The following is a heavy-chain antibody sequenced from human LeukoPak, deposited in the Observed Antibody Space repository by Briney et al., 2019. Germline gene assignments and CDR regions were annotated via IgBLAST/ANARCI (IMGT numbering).Heavy chain of an antibody. V-gene: IGHV5-51*01. D-gene: IGHD3-10*01. CDR3: ARHYASGTYYNPLGY. CDR1: GHSFTTNW. CDR2: IYPGDSDT. J-gene: IGHJ4*02. Sequence: GESLKISCQGSGHSFTTNWIAWVRQMPGKGLEWMGTIYPGDSDTRYRPSFRGQVTISADKSISTTYLQWSSLKASDTAMYYCARHYASGTYYNPLGYWGQGTLVTVSS.